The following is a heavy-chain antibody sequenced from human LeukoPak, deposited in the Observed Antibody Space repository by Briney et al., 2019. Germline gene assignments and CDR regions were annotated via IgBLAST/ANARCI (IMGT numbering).Heavy chain of an antibody. D-gene: IGHD6-13*01. CDR3: ARDNGYSSSWYGNKFDY. CDR1: GFTFSSYW. J-gene: IGHJ4*02. Sequence: GGSLRLSCAASGFTFSSYWMSWVRQAPGKGLEWVANIKQDGSEKYYVDSVEGRFTISRDNAKNSLYLQMNSLRAEDTAVYYCARDNGYSSSWYGNKFDYWGQGTLVTVSS. CDR2: IKQDGSEK. V-gene: IGHV3-7*01.